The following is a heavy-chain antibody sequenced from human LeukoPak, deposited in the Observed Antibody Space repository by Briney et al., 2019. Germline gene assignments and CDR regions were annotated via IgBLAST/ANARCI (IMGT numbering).Heavy chain of an antibody. CDR3: TTVNAYGDYDPYYFDS. V-gene: IGHV3-15*01. D-gene: IGHD4-17*01. Sequence: GGSLRLSCAASGFTFSNAWMSWVRQAPGKGLEWVGRIISKTDGGTTDYAAPVKGRFTISRDDSKNTLYLQMNSLKSEDTALYYCTTVNAYGDYDPYYFDSWGQGTLVTVSS. CDR1: GFTFSNAW. CDR2: IISKTDGGTT. J-gene: IGHJ4*02.